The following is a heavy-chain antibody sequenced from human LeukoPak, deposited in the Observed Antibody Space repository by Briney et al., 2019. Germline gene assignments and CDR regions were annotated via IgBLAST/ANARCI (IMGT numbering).Heavy chain of an antibody. CDR3: ASQLRDYYLRWFDP. V-gene: IGHV3-48*03. J-gene: IGHJ5*02. CDR2: ISSSGSTI. CDR1: GFTFSSYE. D-gene: IGHD4-17*01. Sequence: GGSLRLSCAASGFTFSSYEMNWVRQAPGKGLEWVSYISSSGSTIYYADSVKGRFTISRDNAKNSLYLQMNSLRAVDTAVYYCASQLRDYYLRWFDPWGQGTPVTVSS.